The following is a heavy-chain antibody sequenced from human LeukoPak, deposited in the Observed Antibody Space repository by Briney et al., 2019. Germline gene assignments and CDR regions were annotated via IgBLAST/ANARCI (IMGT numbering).Heavy chain of an antibody. Sequence: SETLSLTCAVYGGSFSGRYWTWIRQPPAKGLEGIGESTHSGRTNYNPSLKSRVTISVDPYKRQFSLQLSSVTAADTAVYHCARGRTGAAALDFWGPGMLVTVSS. V-gene: IGHV4-34*01. CDR2: STHSGRT. D-gene: IGHD2-2*01. CDR3: ARGRTGAAALDF. J-gene: IGHJ4*02. CDR1: GGSFSGRY.